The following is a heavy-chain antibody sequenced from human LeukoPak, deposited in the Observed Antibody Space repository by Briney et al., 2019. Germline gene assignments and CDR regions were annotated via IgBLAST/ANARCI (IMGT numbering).Heavy chain of an antibody. Sequence: ASVKVSCKASGGTFSSYVISWVRQAPGQGLEWMGWISAYNGNTNYAQKLQGRVTMTTDTSTSTAYMELRSLRSDDTAVYYCARDLFELLWFGESLYYFDYWGQGTLVTVSS. J-gene: IGHJ4*02. CDR2: ISAYNGNT. D-gene: IGHD3-10*01. CDR3: ARDLFELLWFGESLYYFDY. V-gene: IGHV1-18*01. CDR1: GGTFSSYV.